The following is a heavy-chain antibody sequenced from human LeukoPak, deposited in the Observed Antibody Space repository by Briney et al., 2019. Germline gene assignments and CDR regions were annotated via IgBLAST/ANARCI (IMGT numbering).Heavy chain of an antibody. D-gene: IGHD2-21*02. CDR3: ARVPYCGGDCYGDAFDI. Sequence: ASVKVSCKASGYTFTSYGISWLRQAPGQGLEWMGWISAYNGNTNYAQKLQGRVTMTTDTSTSTAYMELRSPRSDDTAVYYCARVPYCGGDCYGDAFDIWGQGTMVTVSS. V-gene: IGHV1-18*01. CDR2: ISAYNGNT. CDR1: GYTFTSYG. J-gene: IGHJ3*02.